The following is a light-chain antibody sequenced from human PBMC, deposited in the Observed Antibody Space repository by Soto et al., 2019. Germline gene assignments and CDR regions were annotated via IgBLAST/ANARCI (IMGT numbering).Light chain of an antibody. J-gene: IGKJ1*01. CDR1: QSVSSN. V-gene: IGKV3-15*01. CDR3: QQYNNWPPEGT. Sequence: EIVMTQSPATLSVSPGERATLSCRASQSVSSNLAWYQQKPGQAPRLLIYGASTRATGIPARFSGSGTGTDFTLPLSSLQSEDFAVYYCQQYNNWPPEGTFGQGTKVEIK. CDR2: GAS.